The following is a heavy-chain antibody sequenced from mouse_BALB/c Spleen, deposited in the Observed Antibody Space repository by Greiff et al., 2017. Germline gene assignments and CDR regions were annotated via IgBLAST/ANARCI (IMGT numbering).Heavy chain of an antibody. V-gene: IGHV5-17*02. J-gene: IGHJ2*01. CDR1: GFTFSSFG. CDR3: ASKPGDY. Sequence: EVQRVESGGGLVQPGGSRKLSCAASGFTFSSFGMHWVRQAPEKGLEWVAYISSGSSTIYYADTVKGRFTISRDNPKNTLFLQMTSLRSEDTAMYYCASKPGDYWGQGTTLTVSS. CDR2: ISSGSSTI.